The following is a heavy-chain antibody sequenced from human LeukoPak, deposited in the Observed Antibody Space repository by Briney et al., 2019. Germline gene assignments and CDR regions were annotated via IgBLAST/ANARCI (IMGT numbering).Heavy chain of an antibody. V-gene: IGHV5-51*01. CDR2: VYPGDSDT. CDR3: ARRCSSTSCYSTVTTRAFDI. J-gene: IGHJ3*02. Sequence: ESLKISCKGSGYSFTGYWIGWVRQMPGRGLEWMGVVYPGDSDTRYSPSFQGQVTNSADKSISTAYLQWTSLKAWDTAMYYCARRCSSTSCYSTVTTRAFDIWGQGTMVTVSS. CDR1: GYSFTGYW. D-gene: IGHD2-2*01.